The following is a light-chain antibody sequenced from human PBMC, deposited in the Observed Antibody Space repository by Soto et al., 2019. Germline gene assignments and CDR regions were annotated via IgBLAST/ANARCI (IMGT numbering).Light chain of an antibody. Sequence: DIQMTQSPSSLSASVGDRVTIACQSSHDVSRKLNWFQQKPGEAPKLLIAHAYNLERGDPSRFKASESGTDYTVTISSLQPEDVATYYCQQYNSMLSFGGGTEIELK. V-gene: IGKV1-33*01. CDR2: HAY. J-gene: IGKJ4*01. CDR1: HDVSRK. CDR3: QQYNSMLS.